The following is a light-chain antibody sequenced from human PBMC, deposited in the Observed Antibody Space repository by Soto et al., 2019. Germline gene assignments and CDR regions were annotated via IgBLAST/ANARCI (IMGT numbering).Light chain of an antibody. Sequence: EIEMTHFPATLSVSPGERATLSCRARQSVSSNLAWYQQKPGQAPRLLIYGASTRATGIPARFSGSGSGTEFTLTISSLQSEDFAVYYCQQYNNWPFTFGPGTKVDV. CDR2: GAS. J-gene: IGKJ3*01. V-gene: IGKV3-15*01. CDR1: QSVSSN. CDR3: QQYNNWPFT.